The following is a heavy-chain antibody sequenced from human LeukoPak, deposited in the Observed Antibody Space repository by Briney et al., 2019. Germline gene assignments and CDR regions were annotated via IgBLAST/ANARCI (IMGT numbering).Heavy chain of an antibody. Sequence: PGGSLSLSCTASAFTFGDYAMSWVRQAPGEGLEWVGFIRSKAYGGTTECAASVKGRFTISRDDSKSIAYLQMNSLKTEDTAVYYCTKYQLLWGGWFDPWGQGTLVTVSS. CDR1: AFTFGDYA. CDR3: TKYQLLWGGWFDP. V-gene: IGHV3-49*04. D-gene: IGHD2-2*01. J-gene: IGHJ5*02. CDR2: IRSKAYGGTT.